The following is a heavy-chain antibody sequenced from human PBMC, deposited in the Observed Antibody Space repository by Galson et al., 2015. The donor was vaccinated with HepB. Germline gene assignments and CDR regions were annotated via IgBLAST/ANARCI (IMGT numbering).Heavy chain of an antibody. D-gene: IGHD3-10*01. CDR2: INPDGSEK. CDR1: EFTFSSYW. J-gene: IGHJ6*02. V-gene: IGHV3-7*03. CDR3: ARRISLVRGIITKPDYYYGMDV. Sequence: LRLSCAASEFTFSSYWMNWVRQAPGKGLEWVANINPDGSEKYYVAYRKGRFTIPRDNAKNSLYLQMDSLRAEDTAVYYCARRISLVRGIITKPDYYYGMDVWGQGTTVTVSS.